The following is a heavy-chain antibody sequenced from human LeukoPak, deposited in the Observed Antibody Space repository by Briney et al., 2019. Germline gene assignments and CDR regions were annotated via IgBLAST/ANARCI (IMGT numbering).Heavy chain of an antibody. V-gene: IGHV3-48*03. Sequence: PGGSLRLSCAASGFTFSRYEMSWVRQAPGKGLEWVSYISSSGGTMYYADSVEGRLTISRDNAKNSLYLQMNSLRAEDTAVYYCARVGSLVHYFDYWGQGTLVTVSS. CDR3: ARVGSLVHYFDY. D-gene: IGHD2-8*02. J-gene: IGHJ4*02. CDR1: GFTFSRYE. CDR2: ISSSGGTM.